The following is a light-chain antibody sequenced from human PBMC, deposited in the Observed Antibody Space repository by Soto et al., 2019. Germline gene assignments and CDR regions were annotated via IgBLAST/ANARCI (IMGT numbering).Light chain of an antibody. CDR3: SSSRGSSTFV. Sequence: QSVLTQPASVSGSAGQSITISCSGTSSDVGGYNLVSWYQQHPGKAPKLIIYEVHNRPSGISYRFSGSRSGNTASLTISGLQSEDEGDYYCSSSRGSSTFVFGTGTKLTVL. J-gene: IGLJ3*02. CDR2: EVH. V-gene: IGLV2-14*01. CDR1: SSDVGGYNL.